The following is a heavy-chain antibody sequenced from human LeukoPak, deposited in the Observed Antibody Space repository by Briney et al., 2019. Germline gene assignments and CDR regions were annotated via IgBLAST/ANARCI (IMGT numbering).Heavy chain of an antibody. V-gene: IGHV3-11*05. J-gene: IGHJ3*02. Sequence: GGSLRLSCAASGFTLSDYYMSWIRQAPGKGLDWVSYISSSSSYTNYADSARGRFTISRDNAKNSLYLQMNSLRAEDTAVYYCARGFRGVIPARGGDAFDIWGQGTMVTVSS. CDR3: ARGFRGVIPARGGDAFDI. CDR2: ISSSSSYT. CDR1: GFTLSDYY. D-gene: IGHD3-10*01.